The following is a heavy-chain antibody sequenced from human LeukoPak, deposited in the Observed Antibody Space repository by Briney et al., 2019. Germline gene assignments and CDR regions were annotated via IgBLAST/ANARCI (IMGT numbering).Heavy chain of an antibody. J-gene: IGHJ4*02. CDR3: ARGDGSFDY. CDR1: GFTFSNAW. CDR2: LKSKTDGGTT. Sequence: GGSLRLSCAASGFTFSNAWMSWVRQAPGKGLEWVGRLKSKTDGGTTDYAAPVKGRFTISRDDSKNTLYLRMNSLKTEDTAVYYCARGDGSFDYWGQGILVTVSS. V-gene: IGHV3-15*01. D-gene: IGHD5-24*01.